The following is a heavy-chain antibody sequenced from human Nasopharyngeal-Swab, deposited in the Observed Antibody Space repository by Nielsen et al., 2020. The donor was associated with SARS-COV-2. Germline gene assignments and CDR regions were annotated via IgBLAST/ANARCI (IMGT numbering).Heavy chain of an antibody. J-gene: IGHJ1*01. CDR2: ISYDGGNK. CDR3: ARGYSGSYYEYFQH. CDR1: GFTFSSYA. Sequence: GESLKISCSASGFTFSSYAMNWVRQAPGKGLEWVAVISYDGGNKYYADSVKGRFTISRDNSKNQLYLQMNSLRAEDTAVYYCARGYSGSYYEYFQHWGQGTLVTVSS. V-gene: IGHV3-30*04. D-gene: IGHD1-26*01.